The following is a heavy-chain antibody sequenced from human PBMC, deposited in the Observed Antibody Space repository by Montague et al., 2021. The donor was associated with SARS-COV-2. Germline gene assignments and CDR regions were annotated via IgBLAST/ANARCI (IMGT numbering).Heavy chain of an antibody. CDR3: AREFRIELWQTNWYFGL. CDR2: FDYSGGT. Sequence: SETLSLTCSVSGGSISGHYWSWIRQPPGKGLEWIGNFDYSGGTNYNPSLKSRATISVDTSKNQFALRLHSVTAADTAVYYCAREFRIELWQTNWYFGLWGRGTLVTVSS. V-gene: IGHV4-59*11. D-gene: IGHD2-21*01. J-gene: IGHJ2*01. CDR1: GGSISGHY.